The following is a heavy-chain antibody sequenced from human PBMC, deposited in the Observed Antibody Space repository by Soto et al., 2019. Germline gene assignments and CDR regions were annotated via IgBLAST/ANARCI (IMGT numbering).Heavy chain of an antibody. Sequence: QVQLQESGPGLVKPSETLSLTCTVSGGSISSYYWSWIRQPPGKGLEWIGYIYYSGSTNYNPSLKSRVTISVDTSKNQFSLKLSSVTAADTAVYYCAREGETASFDYWGQGTLFTVSS. D-gene: IGHD2-21*01. CDR1: GGSISSYY. CDR3: AREGETASFDY. J-gene: IGHJ4*02. V-gene: IGHV4-59*01. CDR2: IYYSGST.